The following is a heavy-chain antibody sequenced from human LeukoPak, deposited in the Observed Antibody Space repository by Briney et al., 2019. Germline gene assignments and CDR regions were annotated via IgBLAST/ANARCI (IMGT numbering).Heavy chain of an antibody. J-gene: IGHJ4*02. V-gene: IGHV4-34*01. D-gene: IGHD5-24*01. Sequence: SETLSLTCAVYGGSFSGYYWSWIRQPPGKGLEWIGEINHSGSTNYNPSLKSRVTISVDTSKNQFSLKLSSVTAADTAVYYCARRCGYNYFVDYRGQGTLVTVSS. CDR2: INHSGST. CDR3: ARRCGYNYFVDY. CDR1: GGSFSGYY.